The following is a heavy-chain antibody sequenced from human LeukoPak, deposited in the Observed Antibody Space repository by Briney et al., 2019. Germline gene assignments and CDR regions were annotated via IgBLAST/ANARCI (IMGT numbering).Heavy chain of an antibody. CDR2: ISYDGSSK. Sequence: GGSLRLSCAASGFTFSTYAMHWVRQAPGKGLEWVAVISYDGSSKYYADSVKGRFTISRDNSKNTLYLQMNSLRAEDTAVYYCARARDMIRGVIALPSLWGQGTLVTVSS. V-gene: IGHV3-30*04. CDR3: ARARDMIRGVIALPSL. CDR1: GFTFSTYA. D-gene: IGHD3-10*01. J-gene: IGHJ4*02.